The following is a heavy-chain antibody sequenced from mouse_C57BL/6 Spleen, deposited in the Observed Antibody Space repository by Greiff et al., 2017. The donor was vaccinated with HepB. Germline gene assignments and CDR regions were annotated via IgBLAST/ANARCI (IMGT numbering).Heavy chain of an antibody. CDR2: IRNNANNHAT. J-gene: IGHJ2*01. V-gene: IGHV6-6*01. CDR1: GFTFSDAW. CDR3: TTIVTTFFDY. Sequence: EVKVEEPGGGLVQPGGSMKLSCAASGFTFSDAWMDWVRQSPEKGLEWVAEIRNNANNHATYYAESVKGRFTITRDDSKSSVYLHMNSLRAEDTGSYNCTTIVTTFFDYWGQGTTLTVSS. D-gene: IGHD2-5*01.